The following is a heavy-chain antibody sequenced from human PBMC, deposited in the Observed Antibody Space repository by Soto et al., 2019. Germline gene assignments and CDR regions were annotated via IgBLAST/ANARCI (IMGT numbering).Heavy chain of an antibody. CDR2: IDPSDSYT. J-gene: IGHJ6*02. D-gene: IGHD3-3*01. CDR3: ARARSITIFGVVGFEMDV. Sequence: GESLKISWKGSGYSFTSYWINWVRQMPGKGLEWMGRIDPSDSYTTYSPSFQGHVTISADKSISTAYLEWSSLEASDTAMYYCARARSITIFGVVGFEMDVWGQGTTVTVSS. CDR1: GYSFTSYW. V-gene: IGHV5-10-1*01.